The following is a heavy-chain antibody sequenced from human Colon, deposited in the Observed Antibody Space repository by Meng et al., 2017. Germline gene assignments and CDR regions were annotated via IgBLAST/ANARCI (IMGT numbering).Heavy chain of an antibody. D-gene: IGHD2-2*01. CDR3: ARVRCTSARCYGLYGMDV. V-gene: IGHV7-4-1*02. CDR1: GYIFTNYA. Sequence: ASSKIFCRASGYIFTNYAMNWVRQAPGQGLEWMGWINTYSGNPTYAQVFTGRVVLSLDTSVSTAYLQISGLKSEDTAMYYCARVRCTSARCYGLYGMDVWGQGTTVTVSS. J-gene: IGHJ6*02. CDR2: INTYSGNP.